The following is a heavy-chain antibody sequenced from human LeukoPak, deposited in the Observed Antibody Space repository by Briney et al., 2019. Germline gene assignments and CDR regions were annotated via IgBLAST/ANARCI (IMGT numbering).Heavy chain of an antibody. CDR1: GFRFNMYT. J-gene: IGHJ3*01. D-gene: IGHD3-10*01. CDR3: AGFASGTYTDAFDV. CDR2: NYSGGKT. V-gene: IGHV3-53*01. Sequence: GGSLRLSCEASGFRFNMYTMNWVRQAPGKGLEWVSINYSGGKTYYADSVKGRFTISRDNSKNTLYLQMNSLRGEDTAVYYCAGFASGTYTDAFDVWGQGTMVTVSS.